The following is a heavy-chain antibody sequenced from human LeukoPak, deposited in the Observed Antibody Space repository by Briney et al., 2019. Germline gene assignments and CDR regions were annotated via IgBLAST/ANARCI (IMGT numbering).Heavy chain of an antibody. CDR2: ISGSGGST. D-gene: IGHD6-6*01. CDR3: AKGVEAARRANNWFDP. V-gene: IGHV3-23*01. J-gene: IGHJ5*02. Sequence: GGSLRLSCAASGFTFSSYAMSWVRQAPGKGLEWVSAISGSGGSTYYADSVKGRFTISRDNSKNTLYLQMNSLRAEDTAVYYCAKGVEAARRANNWFDPWGQGTLVTVSS. CDR1: GFTFSSYA.